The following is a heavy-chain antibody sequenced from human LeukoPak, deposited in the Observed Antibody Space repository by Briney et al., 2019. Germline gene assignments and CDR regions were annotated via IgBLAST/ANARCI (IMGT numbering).Heavy chain of an antibody. CDR1: GGSISSSSYY. J-gene: IGHJ5*02. V-gene: IGHV4-39*07. CDR3: ARDNRYFDWFYWFDP. CDR2: IYYSGST. D-gene: IGHD3-9*01. Sequence: PSETLSLTCTVSGGSISSSSYYWGWIRQPPGKGLEWIGSIYYSGSTYYNPSLKSRVTISVDTSKNQFSLKLSSVTAADTAVYYCARDNRYFDWFYWFDPWGQGTLVTVSS.